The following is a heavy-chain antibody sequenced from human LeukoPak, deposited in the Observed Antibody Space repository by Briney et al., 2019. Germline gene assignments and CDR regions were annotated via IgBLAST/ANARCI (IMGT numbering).Heavy chain of an antibody. D-gene: IGHD4-17*01. CDR1: RFGLSGSG. V-gene: IGHV3-48*01. Sequence: PGGSLRLSCVASRFGLSGSGMNWVRQAPGKGLEWISYISTSGGIIYYADSVRGRFTISRDNSKNTLYLQMNSLRAEDTAVYYCATESYGDYVVGYFQHWGQGTLVTVSS. CDR2: ISTSGGII. CDR3: ATESYGDYVVGYFQH. J-gene: IGHJ1*01.